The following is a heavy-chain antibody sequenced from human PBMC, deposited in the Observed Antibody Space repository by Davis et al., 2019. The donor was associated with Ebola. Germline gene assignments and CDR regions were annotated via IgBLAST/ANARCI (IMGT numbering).Heavy chain of an antibody. CDR3: TRGHGWCDY. V-gene: IGHV5-10-1*01. CDR1: GYTFSNYW. CDR2: IETSDSHS. D-gene: IGHD6-19*01. J-gene: IGHJ4*02. Sequence: GASLKTSCKGSGYTFSNYWIGWVRQMPGKGLEWMGRIETSDSHSEYSPSFQGHVTIPADKSISTVYLQWSGLQASDTAIDFCTRGHGWCDYWGQGTPVTVSS.